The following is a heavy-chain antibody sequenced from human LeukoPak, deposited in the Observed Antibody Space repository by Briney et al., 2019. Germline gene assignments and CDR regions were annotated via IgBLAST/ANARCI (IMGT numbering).Heavy chain of an antibody. Sequence: GASVKVSCKASGYTFTSYGISWVRQAPGLGLEWMGRIIPILGIANYAQKFQGRVTITADKSTSTAYMELSSLRSEDTAVYYCARDRDSYGLLDYWGQGTLVTVSS. CDR2: IIPILGIA. D-gene: IGHD5-18*01. V-gene: IGHV1-69*04. CDR1: GYTFTSYG. J-gene: IGHJ4*02. CDR3: ARDRDSYGLLDY.